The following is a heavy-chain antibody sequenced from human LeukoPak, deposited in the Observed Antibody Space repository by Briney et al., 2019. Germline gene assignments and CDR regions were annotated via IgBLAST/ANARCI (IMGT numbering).Heavy chain of an antibody. CDR1: GFTFGDYA. CDR3: TRDQTPYY. CDR2: IASETYGGTA. V-gene: IGHV3-49*04. Sequence: PGGSLRLSCAASGFTFGDYAMTWVRQAPGKGLEWVGFIASETYGGTAEYAASVKGRFTISRDDSKSIAYLQMNSLKTEDTAVYYCTRDQTPYYWGQGTLVTVSS. J-gene: IGHJ4*02.